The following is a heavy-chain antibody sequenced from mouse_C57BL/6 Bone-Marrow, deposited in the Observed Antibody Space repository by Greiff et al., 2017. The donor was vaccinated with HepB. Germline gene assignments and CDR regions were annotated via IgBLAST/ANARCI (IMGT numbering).Heavy chain of an antibody. Sequence: EVKLVESGAELVRPGASVKLSCTASGFNIKDDYMHWVKQRPEQGLEWIGWIDPENGDTEYASKFQGKATITADTSSNTAYLQLSSLTSEDTAVYYCTPNYYGNYWGQGTLVTVSA. CDR3: TPNYYGNY. D-gene: IGHD2-1*01. V-gene: IGHV14-4*01. CDR2: IDPENGDT. CDR1: GFNIKDDY. J-gene: IGHJ3*01.